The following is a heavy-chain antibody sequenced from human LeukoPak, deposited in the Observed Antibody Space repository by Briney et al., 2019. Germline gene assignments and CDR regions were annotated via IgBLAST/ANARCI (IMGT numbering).Heavy chain of an antibody. D-gene: IGHD3-3*01. CDR3: ARGPILEWFYYYYYYMDV. CDR2: INHSGST. V-gene: IGHV4-34*01. CDR1: GGSFSGYY. Sequence: PSETLSLTCAVYGGSFSGYYWSWIRQPPGKGLGWIGEINHSGSTNYNPSLKSRVTISVDTSKKQFSLKLSSVTAADTAVYYCARGPILEWFYYYYYYMDVWGKGTTVTVSS. J-gene: IGHJ6*03.